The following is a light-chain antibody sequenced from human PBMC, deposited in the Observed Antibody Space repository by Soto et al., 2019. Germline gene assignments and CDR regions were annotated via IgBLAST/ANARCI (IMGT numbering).Light chain of an antibody. CDR3: QQYDSSPLT. CDR1: QSVSSSY. V-gene: IGKV3-20*01. J-gene: IGKJ4*01. CDR2: GAS. Sequence: EIALTQSPCTLSLSPGERATLSCRASQSVSSSYLAWYQQKPGQAPRLLIYGASSRATGIPDRFSGSGSGTDFTLTISRLEPEDFAVYYCQQYDSSPLTFGGGTKVEIK.